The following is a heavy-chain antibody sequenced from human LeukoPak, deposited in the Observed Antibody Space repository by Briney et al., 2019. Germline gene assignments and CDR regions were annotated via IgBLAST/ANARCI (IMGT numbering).Heavy chain of an antibody. D-gene: IGHD3-22*01. CDR1: GYTFTSYD. J-gene: IGHJ4*02. CDR2: MNPNSGNT. Sequence: GASVKVSCKASGYTFTSYDINWVRQATGQGLEWMGWMNPNSGNTGYAQKFQGRVTITRNTSISTAYMELSSLRSEDTAVYYCARARYYYDSGGYYYYFDYWGQGTLVTVSS. CDR3: ARARYYYDSGGYYYYFDY. V-gene: IGHV1-8*03.